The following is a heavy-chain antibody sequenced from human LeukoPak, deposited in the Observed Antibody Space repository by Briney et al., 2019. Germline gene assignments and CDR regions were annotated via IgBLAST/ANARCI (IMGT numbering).Heavy chain of an antibody. V-gene: IGHV3-53*01. CDR2: ISATGLST. CDR1: GFTVTTSY. J-gene: IGHJ3*01. CDR3: AKLMRHMMEDVLDL. D-gene: IGHD3-16*01. Sequence: GGSLRLSCAASGFTVTTSYMSWVRQVPGTGLEWVSFISATGLSTYYADSVKGRFTVSRDNSKNTLYLQMNSLRAADTAVYYCAKLMRHMMEDVLDLWGQGTVVTVSS.